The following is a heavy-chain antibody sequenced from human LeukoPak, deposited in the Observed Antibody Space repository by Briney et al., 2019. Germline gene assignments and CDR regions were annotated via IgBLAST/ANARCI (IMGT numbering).Heavy chain of an antibody. CDR3: ARAEMGTYGDYTEDY. J-gene: IGHJ4*02. Sequence: SGTLSLTCAVSGGSISSSNWWSWVRQPPGKGLEWIGKIYHSGSTNYNPSLKSRVTISVDTSKNQFSLKLSSVTAADTAVYYCARAEMGTYGDYTEDYWGQGTLVTVSS. CDR1: GGSISSSNW. D-gene: IGHD4-17*01. V-gene: IGHV4-4*02. CDR2: IYHSGST.